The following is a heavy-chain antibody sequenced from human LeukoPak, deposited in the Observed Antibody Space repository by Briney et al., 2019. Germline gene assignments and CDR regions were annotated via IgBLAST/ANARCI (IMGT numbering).Heavy chain of an antibody. CDR1: GFTVSSNY. CDR2: IYSGGST. Sequence: GGSLRLSCAASGFTVSSNYMSWVRQAPGKGLEWVSVIYSGGSTYYADSVKGRFTISRDNSKNTLYLQMNSLRAEDTAVYYCAGEGTTVTTEDAFDIWGQGTMVTVSS. J-gene: IGHJ3*02. V-gene: IGHV3-53*01. CDR3: AGEGTTVTTEDAFDI. D-gene: IGHD4-17*01.